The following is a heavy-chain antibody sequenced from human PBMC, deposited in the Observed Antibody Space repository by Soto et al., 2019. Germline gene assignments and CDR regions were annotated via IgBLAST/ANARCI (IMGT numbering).Heavy chain of an antibody. J-gene: IGHJ6*02. CDR2: ITDEGSKE. V-gene: IGHV3-30*18. CDR1: GFTFSSYA. D-gene: IGHD3-3*02. CDR3: AKWPVSFLDYYYGMDV. Sequence: GGSLRLSCAASGFTFSSYAMHWVRQAPGKGLEWVSVITDEGSKEHYVDSVKGRFTISRDNSKNTLSLQMSGLRADDTAVYYCAKWPVSFLDYYYGMDVWGQGTTVTVSS.